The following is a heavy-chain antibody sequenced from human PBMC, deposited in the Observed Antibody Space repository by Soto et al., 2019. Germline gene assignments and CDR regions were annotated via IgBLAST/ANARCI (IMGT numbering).Heavy chain of an antibody. CDR2: IYSGGYT. CDR3: ATQRGGGGY. D-gene: IGHD6-25*01. V-gene: IGHV3-53*01. CDR1: GFTVSNNY. J-gene: IGHJ4*02. Sequence: EVQLVESGGGLIQTGGSLRLSCAVSGFTVSNNYMSWVRQAPGKGLEGVSVIYSGGYTAYGDSVKGRFTISRDNSKNIFYFKMNSWKADATALYYWATQRGGGGYWGQGTLVTVSS.